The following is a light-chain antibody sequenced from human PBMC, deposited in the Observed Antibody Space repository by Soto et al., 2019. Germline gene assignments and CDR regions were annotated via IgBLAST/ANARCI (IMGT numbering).Light chain of an antibody. CDR1: QTIDRW. J-gene: IGKJ1*01. CDR3: QQYADNPT. Sequence: TQSPSTLSASIGDRVVITCRASQTIDRWLAWYQQRPGLAPKLLIYDASTLESGVPSRFSGSGSETEFTLSISSLKPDDFATYHCQQYADNPTFGQGTTVEVK. V-gene: IGKV1-5*01. CDR2: DAS.